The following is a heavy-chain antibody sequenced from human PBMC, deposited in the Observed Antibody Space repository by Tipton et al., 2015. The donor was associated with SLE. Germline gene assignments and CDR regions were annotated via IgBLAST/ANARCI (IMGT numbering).Heavy chain of an antibody. J-gene: IGHJ4*02. Sequence: SLRLSCAASGFTFGSYSMIWVRQAPGKGLEWVAVISYDGSNKYYAASVKGRFTISRDNSKNTLYLQMNSLRAEDAAVYYCARARMDLLRYFDWLLPCFDYWGQGTLVTVSS. D-gene: IGHD3-9*01. CDR2: ISYDGSNK. CDR1: GFTFGSYS. V-gene: IGHV3-30*03. CDR3: ARARMDLLRYFDWLLPCFDY.